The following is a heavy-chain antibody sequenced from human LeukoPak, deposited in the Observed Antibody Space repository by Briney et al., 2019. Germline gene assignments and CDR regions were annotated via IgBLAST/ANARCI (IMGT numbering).Heavy chain of an antibody. CDR2: INHSGGT. J-gene: IGHJ4*02. D-gene: IGHD2-15*01. CDR3: AGAGKWVAAIGY. CDR1: GGSFSGYY. V-gene: IGHV4-34*01. Sequence: SETLSLTCAVYGGSFSGYYWSWIRQPPGKGLEWIGEINHSGGTNYSPSLKSRVTISVDTSKNQFSLKLSSVTAADTAVYYCAGAGKWVAAIGYWGQGTLVTVSS.